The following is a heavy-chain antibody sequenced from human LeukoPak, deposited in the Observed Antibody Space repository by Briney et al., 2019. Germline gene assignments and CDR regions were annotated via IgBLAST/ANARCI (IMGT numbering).Heavy chain of an antibody. CDR3: ASGRMGAFDI. V-gene: IGHV4-39*01. Sequence: SETLSLTCTVSGGSISSSSYYWGWIRQPPGQGLEWIGSIYYSGSTYYNPSLKSRVTISVDTSKNQFSLKLSSVTAADTAVYYCASGRMGAFDIWGQGTMVTVSS. CDR2: IYYSGST. D-gene: IGHD1-14*01. J-gene: IGHJ3*02. CDR1: GGSISSSSYY.